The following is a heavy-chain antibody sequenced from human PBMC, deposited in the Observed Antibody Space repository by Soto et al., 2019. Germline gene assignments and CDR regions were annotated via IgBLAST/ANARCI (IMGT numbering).Heavy chain of an antibody. CDR2: ISSSSSTI. V-gene: IGHV3-48*02. Sequence: VGSLRLSCAASGFTFSSYSMNWVRQAPGKGLEWVSYISSSSSTIYYADSVKGRFTISRDNAKNSLYLQMNSLRDEDTAVYYCAKVPAAIGEDYYYYGMDVWGQGTTVTVSS. D-gene: IGHD2-2*02. CDR3: AKVPAAIGEDYYYYGMDV. J-gene: IGHJ6*02. CDR1: GFTFSSYS.